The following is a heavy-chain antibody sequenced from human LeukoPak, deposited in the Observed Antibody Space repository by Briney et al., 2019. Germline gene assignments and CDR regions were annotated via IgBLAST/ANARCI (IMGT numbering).Heavy chain of an antibody. CDR3: ARDPGVRWLVGFDY. CDR1: GFTFRSDG. J-gene: IGHJ4*02. CDR2: VWYDGTNN. V-gene: IGHV3-33*01. D-gene: IGHD6-19*01. Sequence: PGGSLRLSCAAPGFTFRSDGMHWGRQAPSKRVEWGANVWYDGTNNYYPYSVKRRFTISRDNSNHTLYLQMNILTADDTAVYYCARDPGVRWLVGFDYWGQGTLVTVSS.